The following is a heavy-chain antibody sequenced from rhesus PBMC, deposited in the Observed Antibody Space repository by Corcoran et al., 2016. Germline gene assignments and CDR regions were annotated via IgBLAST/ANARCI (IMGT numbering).Heavy chain of an antibody. CDR1: GGSISGYYY. V-gene: IGHV4-73*01. D-gene: IGHD1-20*01. J-gene: IGHJ4*01. CDR3: ARVTSYSWNRGGDYFDY. CDR2: IYGNSAST. Sequence: QVQLQQWGEGLVKPSETLSLTCAVYGGSISGYYYWSWIRQPPGKGLEWIGYIYGNSASTHYNPSRKSRLTISKDTAKNQVSLKLSSVTGADTAVYYCARVTSYSWNRGGDYFDYWGQGVLVTVSS.